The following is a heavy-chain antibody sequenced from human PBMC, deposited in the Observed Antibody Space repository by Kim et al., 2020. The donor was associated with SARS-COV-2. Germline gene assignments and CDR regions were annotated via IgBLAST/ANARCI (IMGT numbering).Heavy chain of an antibody. CDR1: EFTFSNYA. J-gene: IGHJ4*02. CDR2: ISGSGDLI. CDR3: AKRPHTGFYGPGLNYFDL. D-gene: IGHD3-10*01. V-gene: IGHV3-23*01. Sequence: GGSLRLSCAASEFTFSNYAMGLVRQAPGKGLEWVSGISGSGDLIFYANSVKDRFIISRDNSQNTLYLQMNRLRAADTALYFSAKRPHTGFYGPGLNYFDLWGQGTLVTVSS.